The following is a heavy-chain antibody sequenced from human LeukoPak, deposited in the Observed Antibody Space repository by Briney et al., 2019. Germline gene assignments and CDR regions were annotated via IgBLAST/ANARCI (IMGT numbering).Heavy chain of an antibody. Sequence: KSSETLSLTCTVSGGSISSGGYYWSWIRQHPGKGLEWIGYIYYSGSTYYNPSLKSRVTISVDTSKNQFSLKLSSVTAADTAVYYCAGRYSGYDSYFDYWGQGTLVTVSS. V-gene: IGHV4-31*03. CDR2: IYYSGST. CDR1: GGSISSGGYY. D-gene: IGHD5-12*01. J-gene: IGHJ4*02. CDR3: AGRYSGYDSYFDY.